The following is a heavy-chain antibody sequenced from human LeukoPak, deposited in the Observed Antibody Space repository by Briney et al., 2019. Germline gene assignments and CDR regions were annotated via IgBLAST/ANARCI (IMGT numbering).Heavy chain of an antibody. Sequence: VASVKVSCKASGGTFSSYAISWVRQAPGQGLEWMGGIIPIFGTANYAQKFQGRVTITVDESTSTAYMELSSLRSEDTAVYYCARDLGYSSSSTGYYYYGMDVWGQGTTVTVSS. D-gene: IGHD6-13*01. CDR2: IIPIFGTA. CDR3: ARDLGYSSSSTGYYYYGMDV. J-gene: IGHJ6*02. V-gene: IGHV1-69*13. CDR1: GGTFSSYA.